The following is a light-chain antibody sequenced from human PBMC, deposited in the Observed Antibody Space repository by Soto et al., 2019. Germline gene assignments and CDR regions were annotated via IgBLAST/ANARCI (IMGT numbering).Light chain of an antibody. J-gene: IGKJ3*01. CDR1: QSVSSSY. CDR3: QQYNNWPFT. CDR2: GAS. Sequence: EIVLTQSPGTLSLSPGERATLSCRASQSVSSSYLAWYQQKPGQAPRLLIYGASSRATGIPDRFSGSGSGTEFTLTISDLQSEDFAVYYCQQYNNWPFTFGPGTKVDIK. V-gene: IGKV3-20*01.